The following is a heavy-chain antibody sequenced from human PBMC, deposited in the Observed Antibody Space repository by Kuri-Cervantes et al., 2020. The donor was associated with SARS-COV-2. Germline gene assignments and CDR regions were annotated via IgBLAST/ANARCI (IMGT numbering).Heavy chain of an antibody. J-gene: IGHJ6*02. CDR2: ISGSGDST. CDR1: GFTFSSYA. V-gene: IGHV3-23*01. D-gene: IGHD4-17*01. Sequence: GGSLRLSCAAYGFTFSSYAMSWVRQAPGKGLEWVSLISGSGDSTYYADSVKGRFTISRDNSRNTLYLQMKSLRAEDTALYYCAKTFYGLSGMDVWGQGTTVTVSS. CDR3: AKTFYGLSGMDV.